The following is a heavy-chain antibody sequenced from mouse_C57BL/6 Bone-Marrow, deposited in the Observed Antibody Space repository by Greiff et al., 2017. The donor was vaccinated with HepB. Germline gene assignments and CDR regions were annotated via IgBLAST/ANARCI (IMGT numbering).Heavy chain of an antibody. D-gene: IGHD2-5*01. CDR2: IYPGDGDT. CDR3: ARPYYSKYYYAMDY. Sequence: QVQLQQSGAELVKPGASVKISCKASGYAFSSYWMNWVKQRPGKGLEWIGQIYPGDGDTNYNGKFKGKATLTADKSSSTAYMQLSSLTYEDSAVYFCARPYYSKYYYAMDYWGEGTSVTVSS. CDR1: GYAFSSYW. V-gene: IGHV1-80*01. J-gene: IGHJ4*01.